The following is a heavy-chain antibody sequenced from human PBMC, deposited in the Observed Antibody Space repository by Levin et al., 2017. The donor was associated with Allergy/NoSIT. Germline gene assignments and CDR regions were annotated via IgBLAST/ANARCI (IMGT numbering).Heavy chain of an antibody. J-gene: IGHJ4*02. CDR2: ISWNSGSI. CDR1: GFTFDDYA. V-gene: IGHV3-9*01. D-gene: IGHD3-22*01. Sequence: QSGGSLRLSCAASGFTFDDYAMHWVRQAPGKGLEWVSGISWNSGSIGYADSVKGRFTISRDTAKNSLYLQMNSLRAEDTALYYCAKEGGGITGDSSGYGGFDYWGQGTLVTVSS. CDR3: AKEGGGITGDSSGYGGFDY.